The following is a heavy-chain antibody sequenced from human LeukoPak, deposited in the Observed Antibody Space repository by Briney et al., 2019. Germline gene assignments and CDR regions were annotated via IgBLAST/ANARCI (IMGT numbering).Heavy chain of an antibody. CDR2: IYYRGNT. V-gene: IGHV4-59*02. Sequence: SSETLSLTCSVSGDSVRNYYWSWIRQPPGKGLEWIGYIYYRGNTNYTPPLKSRVIISIDTSKDQFSLKMSSVTAADTAVYFCARGSPPQYASSSAGFDYWGQGTLVTVSS. D-gene: IGHD6-6*01. CDR3: ARGSPPQYASSSAGFDY. J-gene: IGHJ4*02. CDR1: GDSVRNYY.